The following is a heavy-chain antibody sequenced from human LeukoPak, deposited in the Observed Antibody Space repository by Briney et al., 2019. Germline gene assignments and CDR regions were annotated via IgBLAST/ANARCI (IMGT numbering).Heavy chain of an antibody. J-gene: IGHJ5*02. CDR2: ISWDGGST. CDR3: LPDWFDP. CDR1: GFTFDDYT. Sequence: PGGSLRLSCAASGFTFDDYTMHWVRQAPGKGLEWVSLISWDGGSTYYADSVKGRFTISRDNSKNSLYLQMNSLRTEDTAVYYCLPDWFDPWGQGTLVTVSS. V-gene: IGHV3-43*01.